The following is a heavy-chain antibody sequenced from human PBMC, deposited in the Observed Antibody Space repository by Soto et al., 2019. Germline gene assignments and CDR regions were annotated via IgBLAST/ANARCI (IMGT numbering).Heavy chain of an antibody. D-gene: IGHD2-2*01. CDR1: GYTFTSYA. CDR3: ARDDCSSTSCPNAFDI. CDR2: INAGNGNT. Sequence: ASVKVSCKSSGYTFTSYAMHWVRQAPGQRLEWMGWINAGNGNTKYSQKFQGRVTITRDTSASTAYMELSSLRSEDTAVYYCARDDCSSTSCPNAFDIWGQGTMVTVSS. V-gene: IGHV1-3*01. J-gene: IGHJ3*02.